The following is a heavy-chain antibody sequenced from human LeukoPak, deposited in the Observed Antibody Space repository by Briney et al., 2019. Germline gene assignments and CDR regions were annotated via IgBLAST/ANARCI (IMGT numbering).Heavy chain of an antibody. V-gene: IGHV1-2*02. CDR2: NPNSCAT. CDR3: AREGVVVPAAARPFDY. Sequence: NPNSCATTYAQKFHGRVTMTRDTAISKDYMEVRRQREEDTAVYYCAREGVVVPAAARPFDYWGQGTLVTVSS. J-gene: IGHJ4*02. D-gene: IGHD2-2*01.